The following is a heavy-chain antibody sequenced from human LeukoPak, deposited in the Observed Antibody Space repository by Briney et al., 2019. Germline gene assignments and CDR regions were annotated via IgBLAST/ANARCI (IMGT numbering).Heavy chain of an antibody. Sequence: GGSLRLSCSASKFSFSSYVMHWVRQAPGKGLENVSGITSNGGSTYYADSVKGRFTISRDNSKNTLYLQMSSLRAEDTAVYYCAGPLFPTSYSYYGLAVWGQGTTVTVSS. V-gene: IGHV3-64D*09. CDR2: ITSNGGST. J-gene: IGHJ6*02. CDR3: AGPLFPTSYSYYGLAV. CDR1: KFSFSSYV. D-gene: IGHD3-10*01.